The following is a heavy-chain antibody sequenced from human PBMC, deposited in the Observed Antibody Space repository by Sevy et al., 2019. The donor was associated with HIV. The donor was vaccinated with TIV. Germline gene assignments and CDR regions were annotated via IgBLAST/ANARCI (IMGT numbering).Heavy chain of an antibody. CDR3: ARASGPTVGAYFDS. CDR2: ISPNSGGT. J-gene: IGHJ4*02. CDR1: GYSFSAYF. V-gene: IGHV1-2*02. Sequence: ASVKVSCKASGYSFSAYFLHWVRQAPGQGLEWMGWISPNSGGTVYAQKFRGRVTMTRDTSSTTAYMELTRLKSDDTALYYCARASGPTVGAYFDSLGQGALVTVSS. D-gene: IGHD3-10*01.